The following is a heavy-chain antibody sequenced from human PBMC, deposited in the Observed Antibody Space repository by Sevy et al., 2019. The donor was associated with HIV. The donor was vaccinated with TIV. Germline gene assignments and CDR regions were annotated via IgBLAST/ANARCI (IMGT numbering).Heavy chain of an antibody. V-gene: IGHV3-53*01. CDR3: VRSLGGPLNQ. CDR2: IYKSGNT. J-gene: IGHJ4*02. D-gene: IGHD3-16*01. CDR1: GFNVSTGF. Sequence: GGSLRLSCAASGFNVSTGFMSWVRQAPGKGLEWVSVIYKSGNTYYLDSLMGRFAISRDTSRNTLCLQLNNLRVEDSAIYYCVRSLGGPLNQWGQGTRVTVSS.